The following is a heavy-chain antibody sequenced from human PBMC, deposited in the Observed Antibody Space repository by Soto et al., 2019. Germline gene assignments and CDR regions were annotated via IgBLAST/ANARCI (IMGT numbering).Heavy chain of an antibody. J-gene: IGHJ5*02. D-gene: IGHD1-1*01. CDR3: ATANESHHYFDP. CDR1: GGSFSGYY. CDR2: GNHSGSP. V-gene: IGHV4-34*01. Sequence: QVRLQQWGTGLLKSSETLSLTCAVYGGSFSGYYWSWLRQPRGKGLEWIGEGNHSGSPNYNPSLKSRVTISVDPSKNQFSLKTSSVTAADTAVYYCATANESHHYFDPWGQGTLVTVSS.